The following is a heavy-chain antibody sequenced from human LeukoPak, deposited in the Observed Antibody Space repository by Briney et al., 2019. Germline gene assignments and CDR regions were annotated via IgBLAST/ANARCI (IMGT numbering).Heavy chain of an antibody. CDR1: DGSISSSSYY. V-gene: IGHV4-39*07. J-gene: IGHJ2*01. D-gene: IGHD6-19*01. CDR3: ARGGSSGYLEYWYFDL. Sequence: PSETLSLTCTVSDGSISSSSYYWGWIRQPPGKGLEWIGNIYYSGSTYYNPSLKSRVTISVDTSKNQFSLQLNSVTPEDTAVYYCARGGSSGYLEYWYFDLWGRGTLVTVSS. CDR2: IYYSGST.